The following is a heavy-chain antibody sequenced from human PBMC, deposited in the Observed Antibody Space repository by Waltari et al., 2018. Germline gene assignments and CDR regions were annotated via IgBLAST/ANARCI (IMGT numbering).Heavy chain of an antibody. CDR3: ARDGITMIVVVIGYFDY. CDR1: GFTFSSYA. V-gene: IGHV3-30*01. D-gene: IGHD3-22*01. J-gene: IGHJ4*02. CDR2: ISYDGSNK. Sequence: QVQLVESGGGVVQPGRSLRLSCAASGFTFSSYAMHWVRQAPGKGIEVVAVISYDGSNKDYADSVKGRFTISRDNSKNTLYLQMNSLRAEDTAVYYCARDGITMIVVVIGYFDYWGQGTLVTVSS.